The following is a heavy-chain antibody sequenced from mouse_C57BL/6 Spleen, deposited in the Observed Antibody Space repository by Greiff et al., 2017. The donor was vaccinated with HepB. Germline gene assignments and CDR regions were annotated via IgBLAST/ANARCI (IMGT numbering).Heavy chain of an antibody. CDR2: IWSGGST. D-gene: IGHD2-10*01. Sequence: QVQLQQSGPGLVQPSQSLSITCTVSGFSLTSYGVHWVRQAPGKGLEWLGVIWSGGSTDYNAAFISRLIISKDNSKSQVFFKMNSLQADDTAIYYCARAYYGNYVGYWGQGTTLTVSS. CDR3: ARAYYGNYVGY. CDR1: GFSLTSYG. J-gene: IGHJ2*01. V-gene: IGHV2-2*01.